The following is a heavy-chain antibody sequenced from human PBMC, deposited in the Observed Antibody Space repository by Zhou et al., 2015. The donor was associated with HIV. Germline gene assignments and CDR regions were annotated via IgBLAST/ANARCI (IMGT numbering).Heavy chain of an antibody. D-gene: IGHD5-12*01. CDR2: IRYDGSNK. CDR1: GFTFSNYG. V-gene: IGHV3-30*02. CDR3: AKEGRYSGYDLVDY. J-gene: IGHJ4*02. Sequence: QVQLVESGGGVVQPGRSLRLSCAASGFTFSNYGMHWVRQAPGKGLEWVAFIRYDGSNKYYADSVKDRFTISRDNSKNTVYLQMNSLRAEDTAVYYCAKEGRYSGYDLVDYWGQGTLVSVSS.